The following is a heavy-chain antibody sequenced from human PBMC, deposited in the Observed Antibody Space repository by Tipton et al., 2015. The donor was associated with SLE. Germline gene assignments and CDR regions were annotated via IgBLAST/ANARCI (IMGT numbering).Heavy chain of an antibody. CDR3: ARGRRWLHY. D-gene: IGHD5-18*01. V-gene: IGHV4-38-2*02. CDR1: GNSITSGYS. Sequence: TLSLTCTVSGNSITSGYSWAWIRQPPGKGLMLIGSISYSGATSYNPSLKSRVTISVDTSKNQFSLSLISVTAADTAVYYCARGRRWLHYRGQGTQVTVSA. J-gene: IGHJ4*02. CDR2: ISYSGAT.